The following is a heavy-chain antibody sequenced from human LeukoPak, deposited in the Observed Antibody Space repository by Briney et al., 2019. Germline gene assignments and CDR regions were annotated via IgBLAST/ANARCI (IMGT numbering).Heavy chain of an antibody. D-gene: IGHD2-21*02. V-gene: IGHV3-66*02. J-gene: IGHJ4*02. Sequence: GGSLRLSCAASGFTVGNYMSWVRQAPGKGLQWVSVIYADGSTYYADSVKGRFTISRDISKNTLYLQVNRLRAEDTAVYYCTRDPSDDDRSDYWGQGTLVTVSS. CDR1: GFTVGNY. CDR3: TRDPSDDDRSDY. CDR2: IYADGST.